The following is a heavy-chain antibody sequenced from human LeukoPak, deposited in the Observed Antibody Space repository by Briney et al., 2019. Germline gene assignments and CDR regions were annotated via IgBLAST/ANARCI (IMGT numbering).Heavy chain of an antibody. V-gene: IGHV1-46*01. CDR1: GYSFTSFY. CDR2: INPSGGST. Sequence: ASVKVSCKASGYSFTSFYMHWVRQAPGQGLEWMGIINPSGGSTSYAQKFQGRVTMTGGTSTSTVYMDLSSLRSEDTAVYYCARVAAAHDAFDIWGQGTMVTVSS. D-gene: IGHD6-13*01. J-gene: IGHJ3*02. CDR3: ARVAAAHDAFDI.